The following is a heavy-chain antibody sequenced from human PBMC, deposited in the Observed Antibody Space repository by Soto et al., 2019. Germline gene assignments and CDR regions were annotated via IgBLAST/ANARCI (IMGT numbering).Heavy chain of an antibody. Sequence: ASVKVSCKASGYTFSDYYIHWMRQAPGQGLEWMGWINPNSGGTKYAPKFQGGVTMTRDTSITTAYMELSRLRSGDTAVYYCAREPATAKPEGVDFWGQGALVTVSS. CDR1: GYTFSDYY. CDR3: AREPATAKPEGVDF. J-gene: IGHJ4*02. V-gene: IGHV1-2*02. CDR2: INPNSGGT. D-gene: IGHD1-1*01.